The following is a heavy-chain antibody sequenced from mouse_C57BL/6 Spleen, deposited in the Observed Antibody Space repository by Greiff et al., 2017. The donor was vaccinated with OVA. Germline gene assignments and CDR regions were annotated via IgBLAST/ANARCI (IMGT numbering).Heavy chain of an antibody. V-gene: IGHV5-6*01. CDR2: ISSGGSYT. Sequence: EVQVVESGGDLVKPGGSLKLSCAASGFTFSSYGMSWVRQTPDKRLEWVATISSGGSYTYYPDSVKGRFTISRDNAKNTLYLQMSSLKSEDTAMYYCARHRDSSGSFAYWGQGTLVTVSA. CDR1: GFTFSSYG. CDR3: ARHRDSSGSFAY. J-gene: IGHJ3*01. D-gene: IGHD3-2*02.